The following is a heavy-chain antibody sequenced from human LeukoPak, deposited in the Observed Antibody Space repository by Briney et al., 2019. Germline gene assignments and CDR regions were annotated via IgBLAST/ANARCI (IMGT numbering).Heavy chain of an antibody. V-gene: IGHV5-51*01. D-gene: IGHD3-10*01. J-gene: IGHJ4*02. CDR1: GYSFTSYW. Sequence: GESLKISCKGSGYSFTSYWIGWVRQMPGKGLEWMGIIYPGDSDTRYSPSFQGQVTISADKSISTAYLQWSSLKASDTAMYYCARYGSGSYYRSTPYRYWGQGTLVTVSS. CDR2: IYPGDSDT. CDR3: ARYGSGSYYRSTPYRY.